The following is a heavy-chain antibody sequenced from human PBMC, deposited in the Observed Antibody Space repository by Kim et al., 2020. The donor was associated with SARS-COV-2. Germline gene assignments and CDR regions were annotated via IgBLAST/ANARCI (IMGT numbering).Heavy chain of an antibody. D-gene: IGHD1-1*01. CDR3: THGGRGEMATTLYYYYYYM. V-gene: IGHV1-69*04. CDR2: IIPILGIA. Sequence: SVKVSCKASGGTFSSYAISWVRQAPGQGLEWMGRIIPILGIANYAQKFQGRVTITADKSTSTAYMELSSLSSEDTAVYYCTHGGRGEMATTLYYYYYYM. CDR1: GGTFSSYA. J-gene: IGHJ6*03.